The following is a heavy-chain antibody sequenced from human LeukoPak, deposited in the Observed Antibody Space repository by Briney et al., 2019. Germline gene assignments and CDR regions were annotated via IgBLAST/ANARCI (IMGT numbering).Heavy chain of an antibody. CDR1: GFTFSSYA. Sequence: GGSLRLSCAASGFTFSSYAMSWVRQAPGKGLEWVSAISGSGGSTYYADSVKGRFTISRDNSKNTLYPQMNSLRAEDTAVYYCAKVYYYDFWSGYYRAYYFDYWGQGTLVTVSS. V-gene: IGHV3-23*01. J-gene: IGHJ4*02. D-gene: IGHD3-3*01. CDR2: ISGSGGST. CDR3: AKVYYYDFWSGYYRAYYFDY.